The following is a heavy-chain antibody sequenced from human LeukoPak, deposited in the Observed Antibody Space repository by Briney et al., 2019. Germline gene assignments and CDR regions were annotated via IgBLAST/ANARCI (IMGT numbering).Heavy chain of an antibody. CDR2: INWNGGST. Sequence: RAGGSLRLSCAASGFTFSNYEMNWVRQAPGKGLEWVSGINWNGGSTGYADSVKGRFTISRDNAKNSLFLHMNSLRVEDTALYYCARDRVVVATTTPAYWYFDIWGRGTLVTVSS. CDR1: GFTFSNYE. V-gene: IGHV3-20*04. CDR3: ARDRVVVATTTPAYWYFDI. J-gene: IGHJ2*01. D-gene: IGHD2-15*01.